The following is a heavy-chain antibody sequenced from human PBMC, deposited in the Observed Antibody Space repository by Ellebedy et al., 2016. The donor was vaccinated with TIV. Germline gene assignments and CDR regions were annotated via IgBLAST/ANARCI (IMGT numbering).Heavy chain of an antibody. Sequence: PGGSLRLSCAASGFTLSNYVMNWVRQAPGKGLQWVSGISGRGDETFYADSVKGRFTISRDNSKNTLDLQMNSLRADETAIYYCAKDMVRIGSWFFDLWGRGTLVTVSS. V-gene: IGHV3-23*01. J-gene: IGHJ2*01. CDR2: ISGRGDET. CDR3: AKDMVRIGSWFFDL. CDR1: GFTLSNYV. D-gene: IGHD4/OR15-4a*01.